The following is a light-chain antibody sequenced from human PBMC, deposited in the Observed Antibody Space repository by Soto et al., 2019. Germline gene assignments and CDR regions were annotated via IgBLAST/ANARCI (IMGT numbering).Light chain of an antibody. J-gene: IGLJ3*02. CDR2: DVS. CDR1: SSDVGGYNY. CDR3: GSYAGSYTVV. V-gene: IGLV2-11*01. Sequence: QSALTQPRAVSGSPGQSVTISCTGTSSDVGGYNYVSWYQQHPGKAPKLMIYDVSKRPSGVPNRFSGSKSGNTASLTSSGLQAEDEADYYCGSYAGSYTVVFGGGTKVTVL.